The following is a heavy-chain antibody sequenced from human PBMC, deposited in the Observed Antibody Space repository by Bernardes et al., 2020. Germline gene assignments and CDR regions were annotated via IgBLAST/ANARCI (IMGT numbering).Heavy chain of an antibody. D-gene: IGHD2-2*02. CDR3: ARVREGYCSSTTCYNNWFDP. CDR1: GGSISTYD. J-gene: IGHJ5*02. V-gene: IGHV4-59*01. Sequence: LETLSRTCTVYGGSISTYDWSWIRQPPGQGLEWIGYLYYSGRSHYNPSLKSRVTISLDTSKNQFSLQLTSVTAADTAVYYCARVREGYCSSTTCYNNWFDPWGQGTLVTVSS. CDR2: LYYSGRS.